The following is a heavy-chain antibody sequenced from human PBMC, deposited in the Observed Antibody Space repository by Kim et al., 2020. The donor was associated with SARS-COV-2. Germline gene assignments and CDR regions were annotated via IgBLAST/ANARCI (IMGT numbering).Heavy chain of an antibody. Sequence: GGSLRLSCAASGFTFSSYAMHWVRQAPGKGLEYVSAISSNGGSTYYANSVKGRFTISRDNSKNTLYLQMGSLRAEDMAVYYCARDSGGAGTVDYWGQGTLVTVSS. CDR2: ISSNGGST. CDR1: GFTFSSYA. J-gene: IGHJ4*02. V-gene: IGHV3-64*01. CDR3: ARDSGGAGTVDY. D-gene: IGHD6-19*01.